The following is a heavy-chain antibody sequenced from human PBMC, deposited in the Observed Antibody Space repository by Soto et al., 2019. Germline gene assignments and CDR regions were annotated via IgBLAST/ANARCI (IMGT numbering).Heavy chain of an antibody. CDR2: IYYSGST. D-gene: IGHD2-15*01. CDR1: GGSISSYY. CDR3: ARAQRVVVVAATLPSWFDP. V-gene: IGHV4-59*01. J-gene: IGHJ5*02. Sequence: SSETLSLTCTVSGGSISSYYWSWIRQPPGKGLEWIGYIYYSGSTNYNPSLKSRVTISVDTSKNQFSLKLSSVTAADTAVYYCARAQRVVVVAATLPSWFDPWGQGTLVTVSS.